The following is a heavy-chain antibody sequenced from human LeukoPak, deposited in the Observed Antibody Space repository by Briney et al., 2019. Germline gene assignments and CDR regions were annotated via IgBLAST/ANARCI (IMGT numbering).Heavy chain of an antibody. CDR2: IYLSGST. V-gene: IGHV4-4*07. CDR1: GGSISSNY. D-gene: IGHD1-1*01. CDR3: ARGTSSSFDY. Sequence: PSETLSPTCTVSGGSISSNYWSWIRQPAGKGLEWIGRIYLSGSTNYNPSLKSRVTMSVDTSKNQFSLKLTSVTAADTAVYYCARGTSSSFDYWGQGTLVTVSS. J-gene: IGHJ4*02.